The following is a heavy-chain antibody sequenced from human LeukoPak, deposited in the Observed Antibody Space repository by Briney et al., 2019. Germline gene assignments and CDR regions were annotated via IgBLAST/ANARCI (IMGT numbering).Heavy chain of an antibody. Sequence: PSETLALTCAVYGGSFSGYYWSWIRQPPGKGLEWIGEINHSGSTNYNPSLKSRVTISVDTSKNQFSLKLSSVTAADTAVYYCASLWGLDFDYWGQRTLVTVSS. CDR1: GGSFSGYY. V-gene: IGHV4-34*01. J-gene: IGHJ4*02. CDR3: ASLWGLDFDY. CDR2: INHSGST. D-gene: IGHD3-10*01.